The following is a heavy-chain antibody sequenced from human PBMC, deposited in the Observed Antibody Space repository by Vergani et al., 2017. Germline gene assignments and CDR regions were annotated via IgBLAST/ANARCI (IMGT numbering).Heavy chain of an antibody. V-gene: IGHV4-34*01. Sequence: QVQLQQWGAGLLKPSETLSLTCAVYGGSFSGYYWSWIRQPPGKGLEWIGEINHSGSTNYNPSLKSRVTISVDTSKNQFSLKLSSVTAADTAVYYCARLGRDGYNPPYFDYWGQGTLVTVSS. CDR2: INHSGST. J-gene: IGHJ4*02. CDR1: GGSFSGYY. D-gene: IGHD5-24*01. CDR3: ARLGRDGYNPPYFDY.